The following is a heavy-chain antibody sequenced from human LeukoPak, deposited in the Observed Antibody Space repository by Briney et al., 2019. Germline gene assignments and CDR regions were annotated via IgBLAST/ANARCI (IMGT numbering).Heavy chain of an antibody. D-gene: IGHD4-17*01. CDR2: MSGGGGGT. J-gene: IGHJ4*02. CDR1: GFTFSSYA. V-gene: IGHV3-23*01. CDR3: AKSRKMTTVPTDIDY. Sequence: GGSLRLSCAASGFTFSSYAMSWVRQAPGQGLEWVSAMSGGGGGTYYADSVKGRFTISRDNSKNTLYLQMNSLRAEDTAVYYCAKSRKMTTVPTDIDYWGQGTMATVSS.